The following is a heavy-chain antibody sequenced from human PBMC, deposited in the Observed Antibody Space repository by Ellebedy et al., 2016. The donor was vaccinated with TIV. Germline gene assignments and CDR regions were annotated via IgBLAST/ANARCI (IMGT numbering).Heavy chain of an antibody. CDR2: IYPYSGGT. V-gene: IGHV1-2*02. D-gene: IGHD3-22*01. CDR1: GYTFTAYH. CDR3: AREGHYSDSSGYYQNRCFDY. Sequence: ASVKVSCKASGYTFTAYHIHWVRQAPGQGLEWMGWIYPYSGGTNYAQNLQGRVTMTTDTSTSTAYMELRSLRSYDTAVYYCAREGHYSDSSGYYQNRCFDYWGQGTLVTVSS. J-gene: IGHJ4*02.